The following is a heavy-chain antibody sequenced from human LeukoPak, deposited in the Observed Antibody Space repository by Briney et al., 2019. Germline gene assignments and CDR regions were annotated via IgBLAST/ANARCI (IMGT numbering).Heavy chain of an antibody. V-gene: IGHV3-7*01. CDR2: IKQDGSEK. CDR1: GFTFSSYW. Sequence: PGGSLRLSCAASGFTFSSYWMSWVRQAPGKGPEWVANIKQDGSEKYYVDSVKGRFTISRDNAKNSLYLQMNSLRAEDTAVYYCASSYSYGLPFDYWGQGTLVTVSS. J-gene: IGHJ4*02. CDR3: ASSYSYGLPFDY. D-gene: IGHD5-18*01.